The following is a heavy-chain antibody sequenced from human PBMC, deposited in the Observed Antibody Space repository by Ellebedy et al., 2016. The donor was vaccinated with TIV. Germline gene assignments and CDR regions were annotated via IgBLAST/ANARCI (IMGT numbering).Heavy chain of an antibody. J-gene: IGHJ6*02. CDR2: ISSSSTYT. D-gene: IGHD4-17*01. CDR3: ARVGFTVTRDGYYYHGMDV. CDR1: GFTFSDYY. V-gene: IGHV3-11*06. Sequence: PGGSLRLSCAASGFTFSDYYMSWIRQAPGKGLEWVSFISSSSTYTNYVDSVKGRFTISRDNAKNSLYLQMNSLRAGDTAVYYCARVGFTVTRDGYYYHGMDVWGQGTTVTVSS.